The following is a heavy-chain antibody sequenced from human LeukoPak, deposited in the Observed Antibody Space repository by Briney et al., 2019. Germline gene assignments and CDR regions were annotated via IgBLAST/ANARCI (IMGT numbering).Heavy chain of an antibody. CDR3: AGSRTVANACYFDY. V-gene: IGHV4-59*11. J-gene: IGHJ4*02. CDR2: LYFGART. D-gene: IGHD3-10*01. CDR1: GGSIISHY. Sequence: SETLSLTCTVSGGSIISHYWSSIRQPPGKGLEWIVYLYFGARTKYNSYLKTRVTISVDTSKNPFSLKLRSVTAADTAVYYCAGSRTVANACYFDYWGQGTLVTVSS.